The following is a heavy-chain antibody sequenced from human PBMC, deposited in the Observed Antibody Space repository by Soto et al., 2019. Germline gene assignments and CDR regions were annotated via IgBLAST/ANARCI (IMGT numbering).Heavy chain of an antibody. Sequence: PGGSLRLSCAASGFTFSNAWMSWVRQAPGKGLEWVGRIKSKTDGGTTDYAAPVKGRFTISRDDSKNTLYLQMNSLKTEDTAVYYCTTDLSSYAVTQYFDYWGQGTLVTVSS. V-gene: IGHV3-15*01. CDR3: TTDLSSYAVTQYFDY. CDR2: IKSKTDGGTT. J-gene: IGHJ4*02. CDR1: GFTFSNAW. D-gene: IGHD4-17*01.